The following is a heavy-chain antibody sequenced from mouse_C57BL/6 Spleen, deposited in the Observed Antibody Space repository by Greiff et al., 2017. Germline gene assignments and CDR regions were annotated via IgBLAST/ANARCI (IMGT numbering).Heavy chain of an antibody. Sequence: QVQLQQSGAELARPGASVKLSCKASGYTFTSYGISWVKQRTGQGLEWIGEIYPRSGNTYYNEKFKGKATLTADKSSSTAYMELRSLTSEDSAVDFCARDDGSSHYYAMDYWGQGTSVTGSS. CDR1: GYTFTSYG. D-gene: IGHD1-1*01. CDR3: ARDDGSSHYYAMDY. J-gene: IGHJ4*01. CDR2: IYPRSGNT. V-gene: IGHV1-81*01.